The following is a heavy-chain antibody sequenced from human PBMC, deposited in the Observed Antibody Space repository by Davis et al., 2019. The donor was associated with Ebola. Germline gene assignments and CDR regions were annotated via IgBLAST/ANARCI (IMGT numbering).Heavy chain of an antibody. Sequence: GESLKISCAASGFTFRTYGMHWVRQTPGKGLEWVAGIANDGSKQYYVDSVKGRFTITRDNAKNSLSLQMISLRVEDSAIYYCARGSLPYWGPGTLVTVSS. CDR1: GFTFRTYG. V-gene: IGHV3-33*01. J-gene: IGHJ4*02. CDR2: IANDGSKQ. CDR3: ARGSLPY. D-gene: IGHD3-16*01.